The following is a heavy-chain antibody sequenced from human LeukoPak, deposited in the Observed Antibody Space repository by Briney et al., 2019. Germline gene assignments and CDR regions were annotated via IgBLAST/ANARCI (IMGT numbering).Heavy chain of an antibody. CDR3: ARGGIGYCTSSSCYFDY. CDR1: GDSVSSAA. Sequence: PSQTLPLTCAISGDSVSSAAWNWIRQSPSRGLEWLGRTYYRSKWYNDYAVSVKSRITINPDTSKNQFSLQLNSVTPEDTAVYYCARGGIGYCTSSSCYFDYWGQGTLVTVSS. D-gene: IGHD2-2*01. J-gene: IGHJ4*02. CDR2: TYYRSKWYN. V-gene: IGHV6-1*01.